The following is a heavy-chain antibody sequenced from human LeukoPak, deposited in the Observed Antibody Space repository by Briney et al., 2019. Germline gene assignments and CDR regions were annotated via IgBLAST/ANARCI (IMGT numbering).Heavy chain of an antibody. CDR3: ASAREYSSSSGRAYYFDY. J-gene: IGHJ4*02. V-gene: IGHV3-21*01. Sequence: GGSLRLSCAASGFTFSTYSMSWVRQAAGKGLAWVSSISSSGSHIYYADSVKGRFTISRDNAKNSLFLQMNSLRAEDTAVYYCASAREYSSSSGRAYYFDYWGQGTLVTVSS. CDR2: ISSSGSHI. CDR1: GFTFSTYS. D-gene: IGHD6-6*01.